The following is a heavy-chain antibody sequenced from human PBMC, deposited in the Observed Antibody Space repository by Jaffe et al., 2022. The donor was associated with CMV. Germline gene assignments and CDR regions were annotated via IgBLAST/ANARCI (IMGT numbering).Heavy chain of an antibody. CDR3: ARGDYYDSSGYYHPLWYFDL. Sequence: EVQLVESGGGLVQPGGSLRLSCAASGFTFSDHYMDWVRQAPGKGLEWVGRTRNKANSYTTEYAASVKGRFTISRDDSKNSLYLQMNSLKTEDTAVYYCARGDYYDSSGYYHPLWYFDLWGRGTLVTVSS. D-gene: IGHD3-22*01. CDR1: GFTFSDHY. CDR2: TRNKANSYTT. V-gene: IGHV3-72*01. J-gene: IGHJ2*01.